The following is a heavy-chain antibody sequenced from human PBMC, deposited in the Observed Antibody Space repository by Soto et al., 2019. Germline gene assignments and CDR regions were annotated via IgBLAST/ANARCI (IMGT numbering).Heavy chain of an antibody. CDR1: GFTFSGCA. J-gene: IGHJ4*02. Sequence: EVQLVESGGGLVQPGGSLKLSCAASGFTFSGCAMHWVRQASGKGLEWLGRIRSKPNNYATEYAASVQGRFTISRGDSKNTADLEMNSLKTEDTAVYYCTRWAYSYGWYFDYWGQGALVTVSS. CDR3: TRWAYSYGWYFDY. CDR2: IRSKPNNYAT. V-gene: IGHV3-73*01. D-gene: IGHD6-19*01.